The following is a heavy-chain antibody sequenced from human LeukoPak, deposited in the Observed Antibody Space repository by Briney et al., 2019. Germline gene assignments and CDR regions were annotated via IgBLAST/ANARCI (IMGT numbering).Heavy chain of an antibody. CDR1: GFTFSSYG. D-gene: IGHD6-13*01. V-gene: IGHV3-30*02. Sequence: GGSLRLSCAASGFTFSSYGKHWVRQAPGKGLEWVAFIWYDGSNKYDADSVKGRFTISRDNSKNTLYLQMNSLRAEDTAVYYCAKDRASAAGTSFEYWGQGTLVTVSS. CDR3: AKDRASAAGTSFEY. J-gene: IGHJ4*02. CDR2: IWYDGSNK.